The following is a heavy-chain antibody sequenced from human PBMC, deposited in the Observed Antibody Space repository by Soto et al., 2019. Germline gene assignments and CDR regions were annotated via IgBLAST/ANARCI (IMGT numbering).Heavy chain of an antibody. CDR3: AAAVAAATYYYYGMDV. CDR2: IVVGSGNT. D-gene: IGHD1-26*01. Sequence: MQLVQSGPEVKQPGTSVKVSCKASGFTFTSSAVQWVRQARGQRLEWIGWIVVGSGNTNYAQKFQERVTITRDMSTSTAYMELSSLRSEDTAVYYCAAAVAAATYYYYGMDVWGQGTTVTVSS. J-gene: IGHJ6*02. CDR1: GFTFTSSA. V-gene: IGHV1-58*01.